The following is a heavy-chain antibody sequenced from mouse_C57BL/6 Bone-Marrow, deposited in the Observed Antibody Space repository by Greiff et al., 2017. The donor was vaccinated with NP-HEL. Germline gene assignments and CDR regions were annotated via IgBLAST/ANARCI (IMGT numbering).Heavy chain of an antibody. CDR1: GYTFTSYW. V-gene: IGHV1-64*01. CDR3: ARWNYYYGLCDY. Sequence: QVQLQQSGAELVKPGASVKLSCKASGYTFTSYWMHWVKQRPGQGLEWIGMIHPNSGSTNYNEKFKSKATLTVDKSSSTAYMQLSSLTSEDSAVYYCARWNYYYGLCDYWGQGTTLTVSS. D-gene: IGHD1-1*01. J-gene: IGHJ2*01. CDR2: IHPNSGST.